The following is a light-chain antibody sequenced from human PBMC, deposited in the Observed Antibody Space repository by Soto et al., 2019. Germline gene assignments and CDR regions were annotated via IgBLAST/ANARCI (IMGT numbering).Light chain of an antibody. V-gene: IGKV1-8*01. CDR3: QQYYSSPLT. Sequence: AIRMTQSPSSFSASTGDRVTITCRASQGISSYLAWYQQKPGKAPKLLIYAASTLQSGVPSRFSGSGSGTDFTLTISCLQSEDFATYYRQQYYSSPLTFGGGTKVEIK. CDR2: AAS. CDR1: QGISSY. J-gene: IGKJ4*01.